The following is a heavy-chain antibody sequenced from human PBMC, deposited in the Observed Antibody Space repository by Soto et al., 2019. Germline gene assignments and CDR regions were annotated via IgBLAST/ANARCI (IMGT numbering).Heavy chain of an antibody. CDR1: GFTFGDYA. J-gene: IGHJ4*02. CDR3: TRDRLRFLEWLLFDY. Sequence: GGSLRLSCTASGFTFGDYAMSWFRQAPGKGLEWVGFIRSKAYGGTTEYAASVKGRFTISRDDSKSIAYLQMNSLKTEDTAVYYCTRDRLRFLEWLLFDYWGQGTLVTVSS. V-gene: IGHV3-49*03. D-gene: IGHD3-3*01. CDR2: IRSKAYGGTT.